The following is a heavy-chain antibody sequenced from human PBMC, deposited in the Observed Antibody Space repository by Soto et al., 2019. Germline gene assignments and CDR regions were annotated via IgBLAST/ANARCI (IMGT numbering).Heavy chain of an antibody. V-gene: IGHV4-30-4*01. CDR3: ARDVSRWWFDSSGPTIPSRLNWFDP. CDR2: IYYSGST. D-gene: IGHD3-22*01. Sequence: SETLSLTCTVSGGSISSGDYYWSWIRQPPGKGLEWIGYIYYSGSTYYNPSLKSRVTISVDTSKNQFSLKLSSVTAADTAVYYCARDVSRWWFDSSGPTIPSRLNWFDPWGQGTLVTVSS. CDR1: GGSISSGDYY. J-gene: IGHJ5*02.